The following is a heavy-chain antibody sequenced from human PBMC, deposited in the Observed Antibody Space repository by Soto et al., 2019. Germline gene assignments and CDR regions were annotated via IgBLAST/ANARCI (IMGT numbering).Heavy chain of an antibody. V-gene: IGHV3-30*18. CDR2: ISYDGFNK. CDR3: AKDKMDYGRFDS. CDR1: GFTFSSYG. J-gene: IGHJ4*02. D-gene: IGHD4-17*01. Sequence: QVQLVESGGGVVQPGRSQRLSCSASGFTFSSYGTHWVRQAPGKGLECVAFISYDGFNKYYADSVQGRFTISRDNSQNTLSLQINSQTPDDTALYYCAKDKMDYGRFDSWGRRTQVTVSS.